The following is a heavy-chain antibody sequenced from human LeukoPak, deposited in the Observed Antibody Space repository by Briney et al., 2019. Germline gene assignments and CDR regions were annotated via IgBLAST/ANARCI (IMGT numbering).Heavy chain of an antibody. CDR3: ARGDFLDP. CDR1: GYTLTELS. V-gene: IGHV1-18*01. Sequence: GASVKVSCKVSGYTLTELSMHWVRQAPGKGLEWMGWISAYNGKTNYAQKFQARVTMTTDTSTSTAYMQLRSLRSDDTAVYYCARGDFLDPWGQGTLVTVSS. CDR2: ISAYNGKT. J-gene: IGHJ5*02. D-gene: IGHD3/OR15-3a*01.